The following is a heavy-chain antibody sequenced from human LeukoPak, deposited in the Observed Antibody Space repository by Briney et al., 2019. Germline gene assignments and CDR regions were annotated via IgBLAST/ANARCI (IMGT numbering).Heavy chain of an antibody. CDR1: EFMFSNYW. CDR3: AKDSHWILFDD. D-gene: IGHD2-2*03. Sequence: GGSLRLSCAASEFMFSNYWMTWVRQAPGKGLEWVANINQDGTEIYYTDSVKGRFIISRDNAKNSLHLQMNSLRAEDTAVYYCAKDSHWILFDDWGQGTLVTVSS. CDR2: INQDGTEI. V-gene: IGHV3-7*01. J-gene: IGHJ4*02.